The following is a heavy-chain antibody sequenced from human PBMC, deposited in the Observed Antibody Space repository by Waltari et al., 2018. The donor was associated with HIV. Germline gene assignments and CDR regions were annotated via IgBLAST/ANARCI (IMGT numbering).Heavy chain of an antibody. V-gene: IGHV1-8*01. CDR3: ARNDQLIRYFVY. CDR1: GYTITSYD. Sequence: QVQLVQSGAEVKKPGASVKVSCKASGYTITSYDVNWVRQATGQGLEWMGWMNPNSGNTGYAQKFQGRISLTRNTSISTAYMELSSLTSEDTAVYYWARNDQLIRYFVYWGQGTLVTVSS. J-gene: IGHJ4*02. CDR2: MNPNSGNT. D-gene: IGHD3-9*01.